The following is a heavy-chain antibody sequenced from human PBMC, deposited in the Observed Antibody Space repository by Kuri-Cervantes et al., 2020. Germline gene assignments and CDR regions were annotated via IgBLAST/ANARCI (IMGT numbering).Heavy chain of an antibody. V-gene: IGHV6-1*01. D-gene: IGHD6-13*01. Sequence: SQTLSLTCAISGDSVSSNSAAWNWIRQSPSRGLEWLGRTYYRSKWYNDYAVSVKSRITINPDTSKNQFSLQLNSVTPEDTAEYYCARDVASSWYDPHYFDYWGQGTLVTVSS. J-gene: IGHJ4*02. CDR3: ARDVASSWYDPHYFDY. CDR1: GDSVSSNSAA. CDR2: TYYRSKWYN.